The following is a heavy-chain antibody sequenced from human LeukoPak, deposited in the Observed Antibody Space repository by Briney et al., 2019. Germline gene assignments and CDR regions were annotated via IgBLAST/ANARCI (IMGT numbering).Heavy chain of an antibody. CDR3: AKSDDSSGYYYGIVY. J-gene: IGHJ4*02. CDR1: GFTFSSYA. Sequence: PGGSLRLSCAASGFTFSSYAMNWVRQAPGKGLEWVSAISGSGGSTYYADSVKGRLTISRDNSKNTLYLQMNSLRAEDTAVYNCAKSDDSSGYYYGIVYWGQGTLVTVSS. V-gene: IGHV3-23*01. D-gene: IGHD3-22*01. CDR2: ISGSGGST.